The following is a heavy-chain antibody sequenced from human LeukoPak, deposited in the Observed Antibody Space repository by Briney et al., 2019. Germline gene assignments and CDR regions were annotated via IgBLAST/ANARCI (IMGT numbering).Heavy chain of an antibody. J-gene: IGHJ4*02. CDR1: GFTVSSNY. CDR3: AKLSGYCSSTSCFPYDY. Sequence: GGSLRLSCAASGFTVSSNYMSWVRQAPGKGLEWVAVISYDGSNKYYADSVKGRFTISRDNSKNTLYLQMNSLRAEDTAVYYCAKLSGYCSSTSCFPYDYWGQGTLVTVSS. D-gene: IGHD2-2*01. CDR2: ISYDGSNK. V-gene: IGHV3-30*18.